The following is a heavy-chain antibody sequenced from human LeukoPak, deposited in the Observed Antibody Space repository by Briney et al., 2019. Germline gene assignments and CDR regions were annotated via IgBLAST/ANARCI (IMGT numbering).Heavy chain of an antibody. CDR1: GFTFNTFW. V-gene: IGHV3-7*05. J-gene: IGHJ4*02. D-gene: IGHD3-10*01. Sequence: GGSLRLSCAASGFTFNTFWMSWVRQAPGKGPEWVANIKQDGGEKHYVDSVKGRFTIFRDNVESSLYLQMNSLRAEDTAVYYCAKRPRGNYLGPFDYWGQGTLVTVSS. CDR2: IKQDGGEK. CDR3: AKRPRGNYLGPFDY.